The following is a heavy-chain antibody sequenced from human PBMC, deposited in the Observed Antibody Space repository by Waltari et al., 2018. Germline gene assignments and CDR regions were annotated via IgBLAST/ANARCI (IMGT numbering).Heavy chain of an antibody. V-gene: IGHV3-30*18. J-gene: IGHJ6*02. Sequence: QAQLVESGGGVVQPGRSLRLSCAASGFPFSSTGLEWVRQAPGKGLEGVAIISYDGRNKYYADSVKGRFTISRDNSKNTLYLEMNSLRAEDTAVYYCAKEVYYGLDVWGRGTTVTVSS. CDR3: AKEVYYGLDV. CDR1: GFPFSSTG. CDR2: ISYDGRNK.